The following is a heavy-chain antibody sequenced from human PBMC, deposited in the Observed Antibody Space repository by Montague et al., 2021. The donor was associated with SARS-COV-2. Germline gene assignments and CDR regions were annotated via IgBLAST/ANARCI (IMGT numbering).Heavy chain of an antibody. CDR1: GGSFSDYY. CDR2: INHRGST. J-gene: IGHJ4*02. D-gene: IGHD5-24*01. Sequence: SETLSLTCAVYGGSFSDYYWSWIRQPPGKGLEWIGEINHRGSTNYNPSLKSRVTISEDTSKNQFSLKLSSVTAADTAVYFCARGFRTVEMPTISFDYWGQGTLVTVSS. CDR3: ARGFRTVEMPTISFDY. V-gene: IGHV4-34*01.